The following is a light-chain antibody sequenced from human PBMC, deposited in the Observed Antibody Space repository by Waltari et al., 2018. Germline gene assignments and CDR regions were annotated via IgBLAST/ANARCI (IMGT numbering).Light chain of an antibody. Sequence: QSALTQPASVSGSPGQSINIPCTGTSSDVGSYNLVSWYQDHPGKAPKLMIYEDSKRTSGVSNRFSGSKSGNTASLTISGLQAEDEADYYCCSYAGSFTLVFGGGTKLTVL. CDR3: CSYAGSFTLV. CDR1: SSDVGSYNL. J-gene: IGLJ2*01. CDR2: EDS. V-gene: IGLV2-23*01.